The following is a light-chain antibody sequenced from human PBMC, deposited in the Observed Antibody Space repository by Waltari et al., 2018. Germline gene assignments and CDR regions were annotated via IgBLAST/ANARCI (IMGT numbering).Light chain of an antibody. CDR3: SSRNGRANQVV. CDR2: GKD. J-gene: IGLJ3*02. V-gene: IGLV3-19*01. CDR1: RPTSPY. Sequence: SSELTQAAAVSVALGQTVRFTCQGERPTSPYASSYQLKPGQAPVLVIYGKDKRPSGIPDRISGYSSGTTSSLTITGAQAEDEADYYCSSRNGRANQVVFAGGTKVTVL.